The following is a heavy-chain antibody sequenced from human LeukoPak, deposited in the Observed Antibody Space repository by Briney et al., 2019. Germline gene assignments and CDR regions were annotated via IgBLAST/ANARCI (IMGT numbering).Heavy chain of an antibody. CDR2: IKEDGSIQ. CDR3: ARDVWTGVAVSDY. J-gene: IGHJ4*02. Sequence: GGSLRLSCVASGFTFSSYWMTWFRQAPGKGLEWLANIKEDGSIQYYLDSVRGRFTISSDNAKTSVYLQLNSLRADDTAVYYCARDVWTGVAVSDYWGQGTLVTVSS. D-gene: IGHD6-19*01. V-gene: IGHV3-7*01. CDR1: GFTFSSYW.